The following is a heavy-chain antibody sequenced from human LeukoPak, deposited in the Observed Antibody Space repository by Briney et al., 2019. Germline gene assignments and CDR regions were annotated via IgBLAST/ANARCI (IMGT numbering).Heavy chain of an antibody. CDR2: ISGSGGST. D-gene: IGHD1-1*01. CDR1: GFTFSSYA. J-gene: IGHJ4*02. V-gene: IGHV3-23*01. Sequence: GGSLRLSCAASGFTFSSYAMSWVRQAPGKGLEWVSAISGSGGSTYYADSVKGRFTISRDNSKNTLYLQMNSLRAEDTAVYYYARDFNVGYDFDYWGQGTLVTVSS. CDR3: ARDFNVGYDFDY.